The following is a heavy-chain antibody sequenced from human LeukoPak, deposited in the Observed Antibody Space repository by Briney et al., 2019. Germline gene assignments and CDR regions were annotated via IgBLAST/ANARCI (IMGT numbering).Heavy chain of an antibody. J-gene: IGHJ4*02. Sequence: SETLSLTCTVSGGSISSSSYYWGWIRQPPGKGLEWIGSIYYSGSTYYNPSLKSRVTISVDTSKNQFSLKLSSVTAADTAVYYCARTLITGPFDYWGQGTLVTVSS. CDR2: IYYSGST. V-gene: IGHV4-39*07. D-gene: IGHD1-20*01. CDR1: GGSISSSSYY. CDR3: ARTLITGPFDY.